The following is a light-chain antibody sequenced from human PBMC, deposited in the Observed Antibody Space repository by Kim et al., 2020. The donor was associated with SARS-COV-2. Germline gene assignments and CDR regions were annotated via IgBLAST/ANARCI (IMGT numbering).Light chain of an antibody. CDR1: SSDVGGYNY. Sequence: QSALTQPASVSGSPGQSITISCTGTSSDVGGYNYVSWYQQHLDKAPKLMIYDVSKRPSGVSNRFSGSKSGNTASLTISGLQAEDEADYYCSSYTSSSVVFGGGTQLTVL. J-gene: IGLJ2*01. CDR2: DVS. CDR3: SSYTSSSVV. V-gene: IGLV2-14*01.